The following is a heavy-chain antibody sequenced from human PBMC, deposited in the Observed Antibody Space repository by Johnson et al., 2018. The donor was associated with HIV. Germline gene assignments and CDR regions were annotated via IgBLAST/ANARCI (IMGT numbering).Heavy chain of an antibody. J-gene: IGHJ3*02. CDR2: INWNGGST. Sequence: MLLVESGGGVVQPGRSLRLSCVASGFTFSSYGMHWVRQTPGKGLEWVSGINWNGGSTGYADSVKGRFTISRDNAKNSLYLQMNSLRAEDTALYFCAGGQPYYDTEKGEAFDIWGQGTMVTVSS. V-gene: IGHV3-20*04. D-gene: IGHD3-22*01. CDR3: AGGQPYYDTEKGEAFDI. CDR1: GFTFSSYG.